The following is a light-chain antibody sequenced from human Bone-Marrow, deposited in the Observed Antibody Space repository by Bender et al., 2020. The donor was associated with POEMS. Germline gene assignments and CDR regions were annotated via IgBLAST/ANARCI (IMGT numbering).Light chain of an antibody. CDR2: DVA. V-gene: IGLV2-14*03. J-gene: IGLJ3*02. CDR3: SSYANDTLK. Sequence: QSALTQPPSASGSPGQSVTISCTGTSNDVGGYNYVSWYQQHPGKAPKLLIYDVANRPSGVSDRFSGSKSGNTASLTISGLQADDEADYYCSSYANDTLKFGGGTKLTVL. CDR1: SNDVGGYNY.